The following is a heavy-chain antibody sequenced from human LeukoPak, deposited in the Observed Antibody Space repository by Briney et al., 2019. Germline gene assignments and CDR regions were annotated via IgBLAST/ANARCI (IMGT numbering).Heavy chain of an antibody. J-gene: IGHJ4*02. Sequence: GGSLRLSCAASGFTFSSYSMNWVRQAPGKGLEWVSYISLSSSYIYYADSVKGRFTISRDNAKNSLFLQMNSLRAEDTAVYYCSRGENYYGSSASGDYWGQGTLVTVSS. CDR2: ISLSSSYI. D-gene: IGHD3-22*01. CDR1: GFTFSSYS. CDR3: SRGENYYGSSASGDY. V-gene: IGHV3-21*01.